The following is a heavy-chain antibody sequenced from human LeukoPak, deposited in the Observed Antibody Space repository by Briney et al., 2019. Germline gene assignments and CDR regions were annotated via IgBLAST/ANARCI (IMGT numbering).Heavy chain of an antibody. CDR1: GGSTSSSSYY. V-gene: IGHV4-39*07. D-gene: IGHD4-17*01. CDR3: ARERRGLNLRSDHFDY. CDR2: IYYSGST. J-gene: IGHJ4*02. Sequence: SETLSLTCTVSGGSTSSSSYYWGWIRQPPGKGLEWIGSIYYSGSTYYNPSLKSRVTISVDTSKNQFSLKLSSVTAADTAVYYCARERRGLNLRSDHFDYWGQGTLVTVSS.